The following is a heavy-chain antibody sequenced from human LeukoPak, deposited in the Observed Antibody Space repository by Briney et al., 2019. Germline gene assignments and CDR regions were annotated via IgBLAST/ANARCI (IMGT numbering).Heavy chain of an antibody. Sequence: GGSLRLSCAASGFTFSSYGMHWVRQAPGKGLEWVAVIWYDGSNKYYADSVKGRFTISRDNSKNTLYMQMNSVIAEDTAVYYCAKDNTIFGVADNWFDPWGQGTLVTVSS. V-gene: IGHV3-33*06. CDR1: GFTFSSYG. J-gene: IGHJ5*02. CDR2: IWYDGSNK. CDR3: AKDNTIFGVADNWFDP. D-gene: IGHD3-3*01.